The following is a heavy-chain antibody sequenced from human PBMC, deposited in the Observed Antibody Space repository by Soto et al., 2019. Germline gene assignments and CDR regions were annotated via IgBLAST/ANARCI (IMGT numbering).Heavy chain of an antibody. J-gene: IGHJ4*02. CDR2: ISGTSETI. V-gene: IGHV3-48*02. Sequence: WLSLRLSCAASGFNFHTYTMTWVRQAPGKGLEWVSYISGTSETIFCADSVKGRFTISRDNAKNSLYLQLNSLRDEETAVYYCATGYCRSDNCHFTHWGQGTLVTVPS. CDR3: ATGYCRSDNCHFTH. CDR1: GFNFHTYT. D-gene: IGHD2-2*03.